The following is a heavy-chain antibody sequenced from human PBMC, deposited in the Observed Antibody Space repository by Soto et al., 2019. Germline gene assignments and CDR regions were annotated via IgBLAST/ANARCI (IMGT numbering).Heavy chain of an antibody. CDR2: ISSSSSYI. CDR3: AREGGSMDDSPPP. D-gene: IGHD3-3*01. V-gene: IGHV3-21*01. CDR1: GFTFRSSP. Sequence: PGGSLRLSCAVSGFTFRSSPMSWARRAPGKGLEWVSSISSSSSYIYYADSVKGRFTISRDNAKNSLYLQMNSLRAEDTAVYYCAREGGSMDDSPPPWGQGTLVTVSS. J-gene: IGHJ5*02.